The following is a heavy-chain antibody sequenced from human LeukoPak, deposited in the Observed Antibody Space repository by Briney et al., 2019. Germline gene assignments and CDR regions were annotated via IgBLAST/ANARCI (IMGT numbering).Heavy chain of an antibody. Sequence: PGGSLRLSCAASGFRFSSYAMSWVRQAPGKGLEWGSAISSSGGDTNYANSGKGRFIISRDNSKNTLYLQMNSLRAEDTAIYYCAKALTVELMSRSHYDFWSGYHPSGTVYYYMDVWGEGTTVTVSS. CDR3: AKALTVELMSRSHYDFWSGYHPSGTVYYYMDV. CDR1: GFRFSSYA. CDR2: ISSSGGDT. J-gene: IGHJ6*03. D-gene: IGHD3-3*01. V-gene: IGHV3-23*01.